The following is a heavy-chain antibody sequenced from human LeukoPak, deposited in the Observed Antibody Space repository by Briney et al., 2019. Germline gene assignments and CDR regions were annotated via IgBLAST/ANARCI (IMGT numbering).Heavy chain of an antibody. V-gene: IGHV4-59*01. J-gene: IGHJ4*02. D-gene: IGHD6-6*01. Sequence: SETLSLTCTVSGGSISSYYWSWIRQPPGKGLEWIGYIYYSGSTNYNPSLTSRVTISVDTSKNQFSLKLSSVTAADTAVYYCASFSHIAAREYWGQGTLVTVSS. CDR3: ASFSHIAAREY. CDR2: IYYSGST. CDR1: GGSISSYY.